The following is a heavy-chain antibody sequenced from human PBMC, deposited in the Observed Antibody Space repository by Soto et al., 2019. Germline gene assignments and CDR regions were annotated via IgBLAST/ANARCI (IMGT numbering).Heavy chain of an antibody. J-gene: IGHJ4*02. Sequence: QMQLVESGGGVVQPGRSLRLSCAASGFTFSSYGMHWVRQAPGKGLEWVAVISYDGSNKYYADSVKGRFTISRDNSKNTVYLQMNSLRAEDTAVYYCAKRAGLGVDYWGQGTLVTVSS. CDR2: ISYDGSNK. CDR1: GFTFSSYG. CDR3: AKRAGLGVDY. V-gene: IGHV3-30*18. D-gene: IGHD3-16*01.